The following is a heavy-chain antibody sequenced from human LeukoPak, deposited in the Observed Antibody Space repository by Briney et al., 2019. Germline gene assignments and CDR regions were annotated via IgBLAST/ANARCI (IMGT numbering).Heavy chain of an antibody. CDR1: AGMVTANTAA. CDR3: GRDHGYLFFY. V-gene: IGHV6-1*01. J-gene: IGHJ4*02. D-gene: IGHD4-17*01. Sequence: SPTLSLTFAISAGMVTANTAAWNCIRQSPSRGLEWLGSTYYRSKWYNDYAGSVKSRITINPDTSKNQFSLQLNSVPPEDTAVYYCGRDHGYLFFYWGRGTLVTVSS. CDR2: TYYRSKWYN.